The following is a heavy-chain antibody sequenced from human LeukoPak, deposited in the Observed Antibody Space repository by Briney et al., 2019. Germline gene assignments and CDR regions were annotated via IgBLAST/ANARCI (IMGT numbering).Heavy chain of an antibody. CDR2: ISWNSGSI. D-gene: IGHD6-19*01. CDR1: GFTFDDYA. J-gene: IGHJ4*02. CDR3: AKDGGSGWYYFDY. Sequence: GRSLRLSCAASGFTFDDYAMHWVRHAPGKGLEWVSGISWNSGSIGYADSVKGRFTISRDNAKNSLYLQMNSLRAEDTALYYCAKDGGSGWYYFDYWGQGTLVTVSS. V-gene: IGHV3-9*01.